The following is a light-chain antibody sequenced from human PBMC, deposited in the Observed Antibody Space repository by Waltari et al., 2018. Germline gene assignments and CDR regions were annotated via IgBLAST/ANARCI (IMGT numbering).Light chain of an antibody. CDR2: DVS. J-gene: IGLJ3*02. CDR1: SSDVGGYNY. V-gene: IGLV2-14*03. Sequence: QSALTQPASVSGSPGQSITISCTGTSSDVGGYNYVSWYQHHPGKVPKLLIFDVSNPPSGVPNRFSGSKSGNTASLTISGLQAEDESDYYCCSFTSRSTWVFGGGTKLTVL. CDR3: CSFTSRSTWV.